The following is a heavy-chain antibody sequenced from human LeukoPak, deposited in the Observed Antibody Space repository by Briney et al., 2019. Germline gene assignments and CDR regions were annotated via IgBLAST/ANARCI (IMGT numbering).Heavy chain of an antibody. CDR3: ARVRLGRCEDY. D-gene: IGHD1-26*01. V-gene: IGHV3-7*01. J-gene: IGHJ4*02. Sequence: GGSLRLSCAASGFTFSSSWMTWVRQAPGKGLEWVANIKQDGSEKYYVDSVKGRFTISRDNAKNSLYLQMNCLRAEDTAVYYCARVRLGRCEDYWGQGTLVTVSS. CDR1: GFTFSSSW. CDR2: IKQDGSEK.